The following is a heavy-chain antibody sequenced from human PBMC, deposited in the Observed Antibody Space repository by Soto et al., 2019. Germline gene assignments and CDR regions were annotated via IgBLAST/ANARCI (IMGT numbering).Heavy chain of an antibody. CDR1: GNTFTSYD. J-gene: IGHJ6*03. CDR3: ARALSKGYCSSTSCSYMDV. Sequence: QVQLVQSGAEVKKPGASVKVSCKASGNTFTSYDINWVRQATRQGLEWMGWMNPNSGNTGYAQKFQGRVTMTRNTSISTAYMELSSLRSEDTAVYYCARALSKGYCSSTSCSYMDVWGKGTTVTVSS. CDR2: MNPNSGNT. V-gene: IGHV1-8*01. D-gene: IGHD2-2*01.